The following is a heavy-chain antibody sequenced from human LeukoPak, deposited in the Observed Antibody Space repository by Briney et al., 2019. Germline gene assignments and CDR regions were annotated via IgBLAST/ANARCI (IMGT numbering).Heavy chain of an antibody. CDR3: ASSSTSCYHRAFDI. Sequence: GASVKLSCKASGGTFSSYAISWVRQAPGQGLEWMGGIIPIFGTANYAQKFQGRVTITTDESTSTAYMELSSLRSEDTAVYYCASSSTSCYHRAFDIWGQGTMVSVSS. J-gene: IGHJ3*02. CDR2: IIPIFGTA. V-gene: IGHV1-69*05. D-gene: IGHD2-2*01. CDR1: GGTFSSYA.